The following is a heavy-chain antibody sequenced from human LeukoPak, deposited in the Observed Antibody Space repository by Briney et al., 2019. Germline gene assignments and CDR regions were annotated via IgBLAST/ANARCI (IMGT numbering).Heavy chain of an antibody. CDR2: INPNSGGT. CDR3: ARAVYDSNYDH. V-gene: IGHV1-2*02. CDR1: GYTFTSYG. D-gene: IGHD3-3*01. J-gene: IGHJ4*02. Sequence: ASVKVSCKASGYTFTSYGISWVRQAPGQGLEWMGWINPNSGGTNYAQKFQGRVTMTRDTSISTAYMELSRLRSDDTAVYYCARAVYDSNYDHWGQGTLVTVSS.